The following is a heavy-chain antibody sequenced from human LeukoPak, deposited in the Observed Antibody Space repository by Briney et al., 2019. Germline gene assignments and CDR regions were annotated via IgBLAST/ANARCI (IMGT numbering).Heavy chain of an antibody. CDR3: ARGGYSSSWYHFDY. V-gene: IGHV3-30*03. D-gene: IGHD6-13*01. Sequence: GGSLRLSCAASGFTFSSSGMHWVRQAPGKGLEWVAVISYDGSNKYYADSVKGRFTISRDNSKNTLFLQMNSLRAEDTAVYYCARGGYSSSWYHFDYWGQGTLVTVSS. CDR2: ISYDGSNK. CDR1: GFTFSSSG. J-gene: IGHJ4*02.